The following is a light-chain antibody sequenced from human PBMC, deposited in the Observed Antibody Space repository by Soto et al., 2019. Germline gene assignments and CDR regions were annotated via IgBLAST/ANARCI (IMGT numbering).Light chain of an antibody. CDR3: HSDASSMPAYV. CDR1: SSDVGGYDY. J-gene: IGLJ1*01. V-gene: IGLV2-14*01. Sequence: QSALTQPPSVSGSPGQSVTISCTGTSSDVGGYDYVSWYQQHPGKAPKLMIYDVSNRPSGVSNRFSGSKSGNTASLAISGLQAEEDGDYYCHSDASSMPAYVFGTGTKVTVL. CDR2: DVS.